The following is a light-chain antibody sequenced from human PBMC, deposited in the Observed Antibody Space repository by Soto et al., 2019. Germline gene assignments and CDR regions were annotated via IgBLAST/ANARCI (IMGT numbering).Light chain of an antibody. V-gene: IGLV2-11*01. CDR1: SSDVGGYKY. J-gene: IGLJ2*01. CDR3: CSYAGSYTVV. CDR2: DVN. Sequence: QSALTQPRSVSGSPGQSVTISCTGTSSDVGGYKYVSWYQQIPGRAPKLMIYDVNKRPSGVPDRFSGSKSGNTASLTISGLQAEDEADYHCCSYAGSYTVVFGGGTKLTVL.